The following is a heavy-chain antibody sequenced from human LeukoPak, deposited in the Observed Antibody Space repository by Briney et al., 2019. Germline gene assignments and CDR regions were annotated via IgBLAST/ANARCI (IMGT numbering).Heavy chain of an antibody. J-gene: IGHJ5*02. CDR1: GGSISSYY. D-gene: IGHD3-10*01. Sequence: PSETLSLTCTVSGGSISSYYWSWIRQPPGKGLEWIGYIYYSGSTNYNPSLKSRVTISVDTSKNQFSLKLSSVTAADTAVYYCGRYATYYYGSGSYAWFDPWGQGTLVTVSS. V-gene: IGHV4-59*01. CDR3: GRYATYYYGSGSYAWFDP. CDR2: IYYSGST.